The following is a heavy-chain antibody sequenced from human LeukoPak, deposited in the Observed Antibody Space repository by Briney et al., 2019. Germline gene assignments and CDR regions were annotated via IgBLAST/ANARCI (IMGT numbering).Heavy chain of an antibody. CDR2: IIPIIGIA. CDR3: ARNNIVVVPAAISSSYWFDP. D-gene: IGHD2-2*01. V-gene: IGHV1-69*04. CDR1: GGTFSSYA. J-gene: IGHJ5*02. Sequence: SVKVSCKASGGTFSSYAMSWLRQAPGQGLEWMGRIIPIIGIANYAQKFQGRVTITADKSTSTAYMELSSLRSEDRAVYYCARNNIVVVPAAISSSYWFDPWGQGTLVTVSS.